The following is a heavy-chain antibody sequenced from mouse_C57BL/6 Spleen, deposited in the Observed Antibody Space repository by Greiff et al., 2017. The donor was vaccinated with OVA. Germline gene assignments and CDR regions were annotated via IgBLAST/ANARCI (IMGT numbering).Heavy chain of an antibody. V-gene: IGHV14-4*01. CDR1: GFTIKDDY. J-gene: IGHJ2*01. Sequence: EVQLQQSGAELVRPGASVKLSCTASGFTIKDDYMHWVQQRPEKGLAWIGWIDPENGDTDYASKFQGKATITADTSSNTAYLQLSSLTSEDTAVYYCTTSLDYWGQGTTLTVSS. D-gene: IGHD6-2*01. CDR2: IDPENGDT. CDR3: TTSLDY.